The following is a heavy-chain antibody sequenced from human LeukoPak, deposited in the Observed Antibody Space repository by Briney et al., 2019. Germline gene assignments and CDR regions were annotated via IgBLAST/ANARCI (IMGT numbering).Heavy chain of an antibody. Sequence: ASVKVSCKASGYTFTSYGISWVRQAPGQGLEWMGWISAYNGNTNYAQKLQGRVTMTTDTSTSTAYMELRSLRSDDTAVYYCARGSPYCSSTSCYVGDYWGQGTPVTVSS. V-gene: IGHV1-18*04. CDR2: ISAYNGNT. J-gene: IGHJ4*02. D-gene: IGHD2-2*01. CDR1: GYTFTSYG. CDR3: ARGSPYCSSTSCYVGDY.